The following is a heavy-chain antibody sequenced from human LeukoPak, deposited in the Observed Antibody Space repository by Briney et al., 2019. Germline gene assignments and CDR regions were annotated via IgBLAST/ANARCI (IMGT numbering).Heavy chain of an antibody. V-gene: IGHV1-2*02. Sequence: ASVKVSCKASGYTFTGYYIHWVRQAPGQGLEWMGWINPNINGTNYAQKLQGRVTMTMTTDTSTSTAYMELRSLRSDDTAVYYCARQGLLWFGELFVEYYFDYWGQGTLVTVSS. CDR2: INPNINGT. CDR1: GYTFTGYY. CDR3: ARQGLLWFGELFVEYYFDY. D-gene: IGHD3-10*01. J-gene: IGHJ4*02.